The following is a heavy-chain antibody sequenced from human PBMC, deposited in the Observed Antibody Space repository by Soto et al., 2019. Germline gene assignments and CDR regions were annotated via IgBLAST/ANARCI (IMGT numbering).Heavy chain of an antibody. J-gene: IGHJ3*02. CDR2: ISSSSSYI. CDR3: ARDPYYYGSGFKPGAFDI. D-gene: IGHD3-10*01. CDR1: GFTFSSYS. V-gene: IGHV3-21*01. Sequence: GGSLRLSCAASGFTFSSYSMNWVRQAPGKGLEWVSSISSSSSYIYYADSVKGRFTISRDNAKNSLYLQMNSLRAEDTAVYYCARDPYYYGSGFKPGAFDIWGQGTMVTVSS.